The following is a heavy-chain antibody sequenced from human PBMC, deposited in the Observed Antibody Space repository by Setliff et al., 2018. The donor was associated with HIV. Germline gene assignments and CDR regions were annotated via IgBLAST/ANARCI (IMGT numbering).Heavy chain of an antibody. V-gene: IGHV3-64D*09. CDR1: GFTSSSFA. Sequence: ETLSLSCSASGFTSSSFAFHWFRQAPGKGLEYVSTISYNGLDTYYADSLRGRFTISRDNSRNTVYLQMDSPRTEDTAVYYCVKDSRGWDSAGGTFDYWGQGTLVTVSS. D-gene: IGHD1-26*01. CDR3: VKDSRGWDSAGGTFDY. CDR2: ISYNGLDT. J-gene: IGHJ4*02.